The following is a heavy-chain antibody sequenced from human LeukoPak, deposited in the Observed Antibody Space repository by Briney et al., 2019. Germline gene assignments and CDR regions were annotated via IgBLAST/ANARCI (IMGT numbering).Heavy chain of an antibody. CDR2: ISSSSTTI. D-gene: IGHD5-18*01. Sequence: KTGGSLRLSCAASGFTFSSYSMNWVRQAPGKGLEWVSSISSSSTTIHYADSVKGRFTISRDNSKSTLYLQMNSLRAEDTAVYYCAKDSDGYGYYYYMDVWGKGTTVTISS. CDR1: GFTFSSYS. V-gene: IGHV3-21*01. J-gene: IGHJ6*03. CDR3: AKDSDGYGYYYYMDV.